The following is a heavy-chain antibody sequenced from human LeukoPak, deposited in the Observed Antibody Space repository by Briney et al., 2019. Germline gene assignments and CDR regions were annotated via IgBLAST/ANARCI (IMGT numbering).Heavy chain of an antibody. J-gene: IGHJ3*02. Sequence: PGGSLRLSCAASGFTFSSYGMHWVRQAPGKGLEWVAVIWYDGSNKYYADSVKGRFTISRDNSKNTLYLQMNSLRAEDTAVYYCARDLSWGSHPAAFDIWGQGTMVTVSS. D-gene: IGHD6-13*01. V-gene: IGHV3-33*01. CDR2: IWYDGSNK. CDR1: GFTFSSYG. CDR3: ARDLSWGSHPAAFDI.